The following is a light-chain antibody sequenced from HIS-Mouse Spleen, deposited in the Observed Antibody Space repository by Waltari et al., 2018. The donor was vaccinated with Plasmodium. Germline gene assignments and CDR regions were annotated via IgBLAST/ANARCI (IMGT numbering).Light chain of an antibody. Sequence: EIVMTQSPATLSVSPGERATLSCRARQSVSSNLAWYQQKPGQAPRLLIYGASTRATGIPARFSGSGSGTEYTLTISRLQSEDFAVYYCQQYNNWSFTFGPGTKVDIK. J-gene: IGKJ3*01. V-gene: IGKV3-15*01. CDR2: GAS. CDR1: QSVSSN. CDR3: QQYNNWSFT.